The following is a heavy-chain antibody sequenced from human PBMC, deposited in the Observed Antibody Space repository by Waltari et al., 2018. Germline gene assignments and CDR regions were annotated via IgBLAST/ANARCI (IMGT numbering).Heavy chain of an antibody. D-gene: IGHD3-3*01. CDR1: TLPSAYYW. CDR2: IKEDGSEK. CDR3: ATQSWSNFEY. J-gene: IGHJ4*02. V-gene: IGHV3-7*01. Sequence: EVQLVESGGGVVQRGGSLRLSWECSTLPSAYYWVTWVRQAPGKGLGWVANIKEDGSEKYYVDSVKGRFTISRDNAKNSLYLQMSSLRVEDTAVYYCATQSWSNFEYWGQGTLVTVSS.